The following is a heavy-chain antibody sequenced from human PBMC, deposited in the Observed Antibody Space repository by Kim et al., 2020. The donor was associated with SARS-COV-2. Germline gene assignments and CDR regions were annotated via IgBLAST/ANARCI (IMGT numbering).Heavy chain of an antibody. CDR3: ARGGQVAAAGTRDQNFDY. Sequence: SETLSLTCAVYGGSFSGYYWSWIRQPPGKGLEWIGEINHSGSTNYNPSLKSRVTISVDTSKNQFSLKLSSVTAADTAVYYCARGGQVAAAGTRDQNFDYWGQGTLVTVSS. V-gene: IGHV4-34*01. CDR2: INHSGST. CDR1: GGSFSGYY. D-gene: IGHD6-13*01. J-gene: IGHJ4*02.